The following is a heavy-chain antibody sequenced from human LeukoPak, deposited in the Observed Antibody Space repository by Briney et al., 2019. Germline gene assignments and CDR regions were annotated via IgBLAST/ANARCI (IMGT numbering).Heavy chain of an antibody. V-gene: IGHV3-30*18. CDR2: ISYDGSNK. Sequence: GGSLRLSCAASGFTFSSYEMNWVRQAPGKGLEWVAVISYDGSNKYYADSVKGRFTISRDNSKNTLYLQMNSLRAEDTAVYYCAKDYYDLGLFDYWGQGTLVTVSS. J-gene: IGHJ4*02. CDR1: GFTFSSYE. CDR3: AKDYYDLGLFDY. D-gene: IGHD3-10*01.